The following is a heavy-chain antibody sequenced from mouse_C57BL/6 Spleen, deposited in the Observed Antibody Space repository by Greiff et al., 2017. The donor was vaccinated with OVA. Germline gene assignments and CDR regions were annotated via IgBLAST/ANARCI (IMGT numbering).Heavy chain of an antibody. Sequence: EVQLQQSGAELVRPGASVKLSCTASGFNIKDYYMHWVKQRPEQGLEWIGWIDPENGDTEYASKFQGKATITADTSSNTAYLQLSSLTSEDTAVYYCTTGYGNYVLAYWGQGTLVTVSA. CDR3: TTGYGNYVLAY. CDR1: GFNIKDYY. CDR2: IDPENGDT. D-gene: IGHD2-1*01. V-gene: IGHV14-4*01. J-gene: IGHJ3*01.